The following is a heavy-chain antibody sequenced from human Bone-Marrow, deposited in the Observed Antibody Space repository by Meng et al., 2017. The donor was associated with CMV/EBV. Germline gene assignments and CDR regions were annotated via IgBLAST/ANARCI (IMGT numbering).Heavy chain of an antibody. CDR3: ARDDGFSSSWSDTPHYYYYYGMDV. J-gene: IGHJ6*02. D-gene: IGHD6-13*01. Sequence: GESLKISCAASGFTFSTYVMHWVRQAPGKGLEWVAVISNDGSNKYYADSVKGRFTISRDNSKNTLYLQMNSLRTEDTAIYYCARDDGFSSSWSDTPHYYYYYGMDVWGQGTTVTV. CDR1: GFTFSTYV. CDR2: ISNDGSNK. V-gene: IGHV3-30-3*01.